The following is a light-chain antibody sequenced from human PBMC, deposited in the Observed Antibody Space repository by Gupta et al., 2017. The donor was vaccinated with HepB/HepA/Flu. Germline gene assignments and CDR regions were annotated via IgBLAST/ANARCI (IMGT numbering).Light chain of an antibody. CDR1: SGSIASNY. CDR3: QSYDNNNQI. Sequence: NFMLTPPHSVSGSPGKTVTIPCTRTSGSIASNYVQWYQQRPGSSPTLVIYGDTQRPSGVPDRFSGAVDSSSNSASLNISGLQTEDEADYFCQSYDNNNQIFGGGTRLTV. V-gene: IGLV6-57*01. J-gene: IGLJ2*01. CDR2: GDT.